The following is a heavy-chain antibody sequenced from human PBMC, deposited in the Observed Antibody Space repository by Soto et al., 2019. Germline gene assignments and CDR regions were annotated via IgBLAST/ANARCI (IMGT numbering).Heavy chain of an antibody. CDR1: GYDFTAYD. CDR3: GRGPSPRAPAGGTPYYYAMDV. D-gene: IGHD2-2*01. V-gene: IGHV1-8*02. CDR2: MNPINGAT. Sequence: ASVKVSCKASGYDFTAYDINWVRQAPGQGLEWMGWMNPINGATGSARRFQGRVSMTRNTATATAYLELTSLRSDDSAAYFCGRGPSPRAPAGGTPYYYAMDVWGQGTTVTVSS. J-gene: IGHJ6*02.